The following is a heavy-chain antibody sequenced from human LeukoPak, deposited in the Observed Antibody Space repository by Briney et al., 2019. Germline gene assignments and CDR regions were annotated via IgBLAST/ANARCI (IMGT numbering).Heavy chain of an antibody. D-gene: IGHD6-13*01. J-gene: IGHJ5*02. CDR1: GGTXSSYA. CDR2: IIPIFGTA. CDR3: AEDRHSSPQRGDWFDP. Sequence: SVKVSXXASGGTXSSYAISWVRQAPGQGLEWMGGIIPIFGTANYAQKFQGRVTITADESTSTAYMELSSLRSEDTAVYYCAEDRHSSPQRGDWFDPWGQGALVTVSS. V-gene: IGHV1-69*13.